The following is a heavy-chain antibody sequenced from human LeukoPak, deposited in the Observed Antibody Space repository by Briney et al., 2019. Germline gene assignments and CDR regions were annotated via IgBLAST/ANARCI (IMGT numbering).Heavy chain of an antibody. Sequence: PSETLSLTCSVSGGSISSYYWSWIRQPPGKGLEWIGYIYYNGSTKYNPSLKSRVTISVDTTKIQFSLNLSSVTAADTAVYYCARARGSYYFDYWGQGTLVTVSS. CDR2: IYYNGST. CDR1: GGSISSYY. J-gene: IGHJ4*02. V-gene: IGHV4-59*01. D-gene: IGHD3-10*01. CDR3: ARARGSYYFDY.